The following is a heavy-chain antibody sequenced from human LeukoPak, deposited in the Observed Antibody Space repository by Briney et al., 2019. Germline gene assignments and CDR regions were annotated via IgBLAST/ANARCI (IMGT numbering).Heavy chain of an antibody. J-gene: IGHJ4*02. CDR1: GYTFSDYY. CDR3: ARAQYYLDS. CDR2: ISSSSSNR. Sequence: GGSLRLSCAASGYTFSDYYMSWIRQAPGKGLEWVSYISSSSSNRNYADSVKGRFTISRDNAKNSLYLQMNSLRAEDTAVYYCARAQYYLDSWGQGTLVTVSS. V-gene: IGHV3-11*06.